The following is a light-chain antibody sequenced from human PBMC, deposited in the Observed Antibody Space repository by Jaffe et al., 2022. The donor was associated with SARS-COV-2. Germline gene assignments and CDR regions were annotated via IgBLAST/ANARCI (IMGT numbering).Light chain of an antibody. Sequence: DIQMTQSPSSLSASVGDRVTISCRASQGIRNHLAWFQQKPGKPPKSLIYAAFSLQSGVPSRFSGSGSGTDFTLTISSLQPEDFATYYCQQYDSYPLTFGGGTKVEIE. CDR1: QGIRNH. CDR3: QQYDSYPLT. J-gene: IGKJ4*01. CDR2: AAF. V-gene: IGKV1-16*01.